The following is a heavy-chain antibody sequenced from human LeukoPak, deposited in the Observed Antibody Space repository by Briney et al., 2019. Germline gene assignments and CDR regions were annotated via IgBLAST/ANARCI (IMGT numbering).Heavy chain of an antibody. D-gene: IGHD3-16*01. CDR1: GYTFLNYD. CDR2: MNPKTGNT. CDR3: ARVPALHKNWVGGRWFDP. V-gene: IGHV1-8*01. J-gene: IGHJ5*02. Sequence: ASVKVSCKASGYTFLNYDINWVRQATGQGLKWMGWMNPKTGNTGYAQNFQGRVTLTRDTSESTAYMELSSLRSEDTAMYYCARVPALHKNWVGGRWFDPWGQGTLVTVSS.